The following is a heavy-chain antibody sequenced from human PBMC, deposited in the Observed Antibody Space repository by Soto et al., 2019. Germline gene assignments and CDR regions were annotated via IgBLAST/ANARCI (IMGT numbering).Heavy chain of an antibody. V-gene: IGHV3-48*02. D-gene: IGHD6-6*01. CDR1: GFTFSSYS. Sequence: EVQLVESGGGLVQPGGSLRLSCAASGFTFSSYSMNWVRQAPGKGLEWVSYISSSSSTIYYADSVKGRFTISRDNAKNSLYLQMNSLRDEDTAVYYCATSGRIAARPSSFDPWGQGTLVTVSS. CDR3: ATSGRIAARPSSFDP. J-gene: IGHJ5*02. CDR2: ISSSSSTI.